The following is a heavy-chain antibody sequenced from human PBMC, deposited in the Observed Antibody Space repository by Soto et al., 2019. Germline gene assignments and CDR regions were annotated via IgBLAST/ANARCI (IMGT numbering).Heavy chain of an antibody. J-gene: IGHJ4*02. Sequence: QVQLQESGPGLVEPSGTLSLTCTVSGDSISSRRWWSWVRQSPNKGLEWIGEFYHSGYTNFNPSLKSRVSISADTSKNQFSLEVKSVTAADTAIYFCAKNGVGKGFDYWGQGTLVSVSS. CDR2: FYHSGYT. D-gene: IGHD3-10*01. CDR3: AKNGVGKGFDY. V-gene: IGHV4-4*02. CDR1: GDSISSRRW.